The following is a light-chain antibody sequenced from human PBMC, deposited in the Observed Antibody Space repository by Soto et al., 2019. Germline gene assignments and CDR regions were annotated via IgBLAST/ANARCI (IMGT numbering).Light chain of an antibody. CDR3: CSYAGSYKGYV. CDR2: DVS. Sequence: QSVLTQSRSVSGSPGQSVTISCTGTSSDVGGYNYVSWYQQHPGKAPKLMIYDVSKRPSGVPDRFSGSKSGNTASLTISGLQAEDEADYYCCSYAGSYKGYVFGTGTKLTVL. J-gene: IGLJ1*01. CDR1: SSDVGGYNY. V-gene: IGLV2-11*01.